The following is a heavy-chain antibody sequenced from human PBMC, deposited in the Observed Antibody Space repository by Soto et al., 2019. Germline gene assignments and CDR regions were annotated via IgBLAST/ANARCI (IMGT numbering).Heavy chain of an antibody. J-gene: IGHJ4*02. Sequence: PSETLSLTCTVSGGSISSYYWSWIRQPPGKGLEWIGYIYYSGSTNYNPSLKSRVTISVDTSKNQFSLKLSSVTAADTAVYYCARVDYGDYACDYWGQGTLVTVSS. CDR1: GGSISSYY. CDR2: IYYSGST. CDR3: ARVDYGDYACDY. V-gene: IGHV4-59*01. D-gene: IGHD4-17*01.